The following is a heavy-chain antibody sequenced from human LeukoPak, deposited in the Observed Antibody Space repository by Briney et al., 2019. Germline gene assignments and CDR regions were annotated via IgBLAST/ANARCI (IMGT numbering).Heavy chain of an antibody. CDR2: IYTSGST. J-gene: IGHJ1*01. CDR3: ARGPAIAAAGFAEYFQH. D-gene: IGHD6-13*01. Sequence: SETLSLTCTVSGGSISSYYWSWIRQPAGKGLEWIGRIYTSGSTNYNPSLKSRVTMSVDTSKNQFSLKLSSVTAADTAVYYCARGPAIAAAGFAEYFQHWGQGTLVTVPS. CDR1: GGSISSYY. V-gene: IGHV4-4*07.